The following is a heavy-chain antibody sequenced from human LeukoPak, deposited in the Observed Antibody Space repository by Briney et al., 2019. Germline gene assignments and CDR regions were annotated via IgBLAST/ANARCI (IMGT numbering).Heavy chain of an antibody. J-gene: IGHJ4*02. CDR1: GGSISSGGYS. Sequence: SETLSLTCAVSGGSISSGGYSWSWIRQPPGKGLEWIGYIYHSGSTYYNPSLKSRVTISVDRSKNQFSLKLSSVTAADTAVYYCARGWYYYDSSGYYFDYWGQGTVVTVSS. CDR2: IYHSGST. CDR3: ARGWYYYDSSGYYFDY. D-gene: IGHD3-22*01. V-gene: IGHV4-30-2*01.